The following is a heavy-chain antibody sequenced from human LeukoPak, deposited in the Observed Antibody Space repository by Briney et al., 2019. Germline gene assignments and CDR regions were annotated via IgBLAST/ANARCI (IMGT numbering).Heavy chain of an antibody. D-gene: IGHD3-10*01. V-gene: IGHV4-59*08. Sequence: PSETLSLTCTVSGXSISSYYWSWIRQPPGKGLEWVGYIYSSGSTNYNPSLKSRVTISVATSKNQFSLKVTSVTAADTAVYYWARHFYGSGSYRAYGMDVWGQGTTVTVSS. CDR1: GXSISSYY. CDR2: IYSSGST. CDR3: ARHFYGSGSYRAYGMDV. J-gene: IGHJ6*02.